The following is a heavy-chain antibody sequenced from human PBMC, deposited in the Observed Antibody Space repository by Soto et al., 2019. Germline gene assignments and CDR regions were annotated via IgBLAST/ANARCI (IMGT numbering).Heavy chain of an antibody. V-gene: IGHV3-33*01. CDR2: SWFDGSIA. D-gene: IGHD3-22*01. CDR1: GFKFTDYG. Sequence: QVQLVESGGGVVQPGRSLRLSCVASGFKFTDYGLKWVRQTPGKGLEWVAISWFDGSIAYYAESVKGRFTISRDDSRNTVYLHMNSLRGEDTAMYYCARDGARIDSSGKFDYWGQGTQVTVSS. J-gene: IGHJ4*02. CDR3: ARDGARIDSSGKFDY.